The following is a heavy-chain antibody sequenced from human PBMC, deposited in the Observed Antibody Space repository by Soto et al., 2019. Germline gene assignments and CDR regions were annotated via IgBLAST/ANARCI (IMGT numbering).Heavy chain of an antibody. J-gene: IGHJ5*02. V-gene: IGHV4-30-4*01. CDR2: IYYIGTT. D-gene: IGHD3-10*01. CDR3: SRGSTYYGFLT. CDR1: GDSMGSGDYY. Sequence: QVQLQESGPGLVKPSQTLSLTCTVSGDSMGSGDYYWTWIRQPPGKGLEWIGYIYYIGTTFYNPPLESRVNISIDTSKTPFSLRLTSVTAADTAVYYCSRGSTYYGFLTWGQGTLVTVSS.